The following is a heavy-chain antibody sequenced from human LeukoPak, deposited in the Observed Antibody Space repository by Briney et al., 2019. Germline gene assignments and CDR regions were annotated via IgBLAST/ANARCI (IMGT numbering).Heavy chain of an antibody. CDR1: GGSFSGYY. CDR3: ARQPRIVGARVFDY. J-gene: IGHJ4*02. CDR2: INHSGST. Sequence: SETLSLTCAVYGGSFSGYYWSWIRQPPGKGLEWIGEINHSGSTNYNPSLKSRVTISVDTSKNQFSLKLSSVTAADTAVYYCARQPRIVGARVFDYWGQGTLVTVSS. D-gene: IGHD1-26*01. V-gene: IGHV4-34*01.